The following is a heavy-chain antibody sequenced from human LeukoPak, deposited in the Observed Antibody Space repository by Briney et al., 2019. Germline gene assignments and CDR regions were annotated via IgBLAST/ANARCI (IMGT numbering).Heavy chain of an antibody. D-gene: IGHD3-10*01. CDR3: ARGKAMVRGVISYYYYYGMDV. V-gene: IGHV4-34*01. CDR1: GGSFSGYY. J-gene: IGHJ6*02. Sequence: PSETLSLTCAVYGGSFSGYYWSWIRQPPGKGLEWIGEISHSGSTNYNPSLKSRVTISVDTSKNRFSLRLSSVTAADTAVYYCARGKAMVRGVISYYYYYGMDVWGQGTTVTVSS. CDR2: ISHSGST.